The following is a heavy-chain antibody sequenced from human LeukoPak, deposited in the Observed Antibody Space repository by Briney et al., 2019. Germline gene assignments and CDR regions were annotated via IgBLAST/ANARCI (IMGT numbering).Heavy chain of an antibody. J-gene: IGHJ4*02. D-gene: IGHD6-19*01. Sequence: GGSLRLSCAVSGFTFSSYGMHWVRQAPGKGLEWVAFIRYDGNKNYYADSVKGRFTISRDNSKNTLYLQMNSLRAEDTAVYYCARDFADIAVAATPHWGQGTLVTVSS. V-gene: IGHV3-30*02. CDR3: ARDFADIAVAATPH. CDR1: GFTFSSYG. CDR2: IRYDGNKN.